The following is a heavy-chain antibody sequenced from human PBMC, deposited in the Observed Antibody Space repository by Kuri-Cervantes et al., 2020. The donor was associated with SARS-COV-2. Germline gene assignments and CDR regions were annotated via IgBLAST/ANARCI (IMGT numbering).Heavy chain of an antibody. CDR3: ARDYIVVVPAANSNFDY. J-gene: IGHJ4*02. D-gene: IGHD2-2*01. V-gene: IGHV1-18*01. CDR1: GYTFTSYG. Sequence: ASVKVSCKASGYTFTSYGISWVRQAPGQGLEWMGWISAYNGNTNYAQKLQGRVTVTTDTSTSTAYMELRSLRSDDTAVYYCARDYIVVVPAANSNFDYWGQGTLVTVSS. CDR2: ISAYNGNT.